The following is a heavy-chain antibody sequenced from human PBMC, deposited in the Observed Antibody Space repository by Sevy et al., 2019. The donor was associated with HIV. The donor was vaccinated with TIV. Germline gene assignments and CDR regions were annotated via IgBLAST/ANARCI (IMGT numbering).Heavy chain of an antibody. CDR2: IRYDGSNK. CDR3: AKGANRAVVVPAAIQGDAFDI. J-gene: IGHJ3*02. Sequence: GGSLRLSCAASGFTFSSYGMHWVRQAPGKGLEWVAFIRYDGSNKYYADSVKGRFTISRDNSKNTLYLQMNSLRAEDTAVYYCAKGANRAVVVPAAIQGDAFDIWGQGTMVTVSS. CDR1: GFTFSSYG. V-gene: IGHV3-30*02. D-gene: IGHD2-2*02.